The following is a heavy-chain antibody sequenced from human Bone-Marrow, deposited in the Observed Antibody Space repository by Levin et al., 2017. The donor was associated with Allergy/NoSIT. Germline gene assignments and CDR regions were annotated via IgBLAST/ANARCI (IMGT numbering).Heavy chain of an antibody. Sequence: SCAASGGSFSGYYWVWIRQAPGKGLEWIGEVNHGRSTNINPSFKSRVTILVDRARDQFSLKLASVTAADTAVYYCAGRPLGYCSTTTCSRHMDVWGRGTTVTVSS. CDR1: GGSFSGYY. V-gene: IGHV4-34*01. J-gene: IGHJ6*03. D-gene: IGHD2-2*01. CDR2: VNHGRST. CDR3: AGRPLGYCSTTTCSRHMDV.